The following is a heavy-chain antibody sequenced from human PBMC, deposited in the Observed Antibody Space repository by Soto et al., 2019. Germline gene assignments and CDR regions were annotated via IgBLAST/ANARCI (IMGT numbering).Heavy chain of an antibody. CDR2: IYYSGST. D-gene: IGHD3-3*01. J-gene: IGHJ4*02. V-gene: IGHV4-31*03. CDR1: GGSISSGGYY. Sequence: SETLSLTCTVSGGSISSGGYYWSWIRQHPGKGLEWIGYIYYSGSTYYNPSLKSRATISVDTSKNQFSLKLSSVTAADTAVYYCARGVTIFGVVSAYYFDYWGQGTLVTVSS. CDR3: ARGVTIFGVVSAYYFDY.